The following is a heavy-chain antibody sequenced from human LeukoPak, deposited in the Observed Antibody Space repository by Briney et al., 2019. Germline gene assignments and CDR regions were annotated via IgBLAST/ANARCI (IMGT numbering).Heavy chain of an antibody. CDR2: IKQDGSEK. J-gene: IGHJ4*02. Sequence: PRGSLRLSCAASGFTFSSYWMSWVRQAPGKGLEWVANIKQDGSEKYYVDSVKGRFTISRDNAKNSLYLQMNSLRAEDTAVYYCASQYSSRTYDYWGQGTLVTVSS. D-gene: IGHD6-13*01. CDR3: ASQYSSRTYDY. CDR1: GFTFSSYW. V-gene: IGHV3-7*05.